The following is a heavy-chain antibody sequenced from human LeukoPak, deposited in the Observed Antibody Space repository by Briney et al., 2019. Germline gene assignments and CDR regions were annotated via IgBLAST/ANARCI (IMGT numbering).Heavy chain of an antibody. J-gene: IGHJ4*02. CDR1: GFAFSSNW. CDR2: INEDGSTT. V-gene: IGHV3-74*01. CDR3: VRDLGGRSGH. Sequence: GGSLRLSCAASGFAFSSNWMHWVRQAPGKGLVWVSRINEDGSTTNYADSVKGRSAIFRDNAKNTLYLQMNSLRAEDTAVYYCVRDLGGRSGHWGQGTLVTVSS. D-gene: IGHD1-26*01.